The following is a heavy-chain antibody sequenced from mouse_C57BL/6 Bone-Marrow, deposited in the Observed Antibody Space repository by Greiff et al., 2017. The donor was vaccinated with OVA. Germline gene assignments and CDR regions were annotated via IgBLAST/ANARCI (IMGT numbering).Heavy chain of an antibody. J-gene: IGHJ4*01. CDR2: ISNLAYSI. CDR3: ARQDDAMDY. Sequence: DVMLVESGGGLVQPGGSLKLSCAASGFTFSDYGMAWVRQAPRKGPEWVAFISNLAYSIYYAATVTGRFTISRENAKNTLYLEMSSLRSEDTAMYYCARQDDAMDYWGQGTSVTVSS. V-gene: IGHV5-15*01. CDR1: GFTFSDYG.